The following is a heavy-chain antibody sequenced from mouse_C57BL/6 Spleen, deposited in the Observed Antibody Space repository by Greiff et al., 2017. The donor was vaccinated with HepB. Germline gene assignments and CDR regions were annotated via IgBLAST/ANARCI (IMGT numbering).Heavy chain of an antibody. Sequence: VQGVESGAELAKPGASVKLSCKASGYTFTSYWMHWVKQRPGQGLEWIGYINPSSGYTKYNQKFKDKATLTADKSSSTAYMQLSSLTYEDSAVYYCAREGDYYGSSYVGWYFDVWGTGTTVTVSS. CDR3: AREGDYYGSSYVGWYFDV. V-gene: IGHV1-7*01. CDR1: GYTFTSYW. CDR2: INPSSGYT. D-gene: IGHD1-1*01. J-gene: IGHJ1*03.